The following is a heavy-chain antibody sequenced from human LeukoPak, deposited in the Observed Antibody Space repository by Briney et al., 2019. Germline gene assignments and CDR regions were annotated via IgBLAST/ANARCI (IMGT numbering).Heavy chain of an antibody. J-gene: IGHJ6*02. Sequence: GRSLRLSCAASGFTVSSNYMSWVRQAPGKGLEWVSSISPSGGGTYYAESVKGRFTISRDNSKNTLYLQMNSLRAEDTAVYYCAKDQRAGDGYYYYGVDVWGQGTTVTVSS. V-gene: IGHV3-23*01. CDR1: GFTVSSNY. CDR3: AKDQRAGDGYYYYGVDV. D-gene: IGHD7-27*01. CDR2: ISPSGGGT.